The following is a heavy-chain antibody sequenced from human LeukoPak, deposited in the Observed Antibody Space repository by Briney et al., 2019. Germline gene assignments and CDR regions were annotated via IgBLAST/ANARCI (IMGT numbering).Heavy chain of an antibody. CDR2: IYYSGRT. Sequence: PSETLSLTCTVSGGSINNSYWTWIRQPPGKGLEWIGHIYYSGRTNYSPSLKSRVTISVDTSEKQFSLQLNSVTAADTAVYYCARQGSAYYFDFWGQGLLVTVSS. V-gene: IGHV4-59*08. CDR1: GGSINNSY. CDR3: ARQGSAYYFDF. J-gene: IGHJ4*02. D-gene: IGHD2-15*01.